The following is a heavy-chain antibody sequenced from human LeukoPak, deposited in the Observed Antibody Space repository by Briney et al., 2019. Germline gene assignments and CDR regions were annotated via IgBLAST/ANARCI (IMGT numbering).Heavy chain of an antibody. D-gene: IGHD3-22*01. J-gene: IGHJ4*02. CDR2: ISGNGGST. CDR1: GFTFCSYG. V-gene: IGHV3-23*01. CDR3: AKATYYYDSSGYYN. Sequence: GGSLRLSCAASGFTFCSYGMSWVRQAPGKGLEWVSGISGNGGSTYYADSVKGRFTISRDNSKNTLYLQMNSLRAEDTAVYYCAKATYYYDSSGYYNWGQGTLVTVSS.